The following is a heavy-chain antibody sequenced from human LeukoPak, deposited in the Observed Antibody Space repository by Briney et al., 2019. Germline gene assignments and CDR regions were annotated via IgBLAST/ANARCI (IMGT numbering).Heavy chain of an antibody. CDR2: ISSSSSTI. J-gene: IGHJ2*01. Sequence: GGSLRLSCAASGFTFSSYSMNWVRQAPGKGPEWISYISSSSSTIHYADSAEGRFTISRDNAKNSLFLQMNSLTDEDTAVYYCARPMVRETDWYFDLWGRGTLVTVSS. D-gene: IGHD3-10*01. CDR3: ARPMVRETDWYFDL. CDR1: GFTFSSYS. V-gene: IGHV3-48*02.